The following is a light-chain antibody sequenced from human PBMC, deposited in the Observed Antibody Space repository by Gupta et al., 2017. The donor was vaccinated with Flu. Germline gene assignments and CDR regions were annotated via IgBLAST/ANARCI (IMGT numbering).Light chain of an antibody. CDR1: SSGVGGYNY. Sequence: QSALTQSASVSGSSGQSITISCTGTSSGVGGYNYVSWSQHHPGKAPKLIIYEVIKRPSVVSNRFSGSKSGNTASLTISELKAEDEGDYYSGSDTISNYLAFGGGTKLTVL. CDR2: EVI. V-gene: IGLV2-14*01. J-gene: IGLJ3*02. CDR3: GSDTISNYLA.